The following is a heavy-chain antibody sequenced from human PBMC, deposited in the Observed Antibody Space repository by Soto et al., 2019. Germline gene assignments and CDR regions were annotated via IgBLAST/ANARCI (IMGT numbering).Heavy chain of an antibody. CDR2: ISGSGSTI. Sequence: GGSLRLYCAASGFTFSSYAVSWVRQAPGKGPEWISSISGSGSTIYYADSVKGRFTISRDNSKNTLYQQMSSLRAKDTAVYYCAKVFYYYDSSGYYYFDYWGQGTLVTVSS. CDR1: GFTFSSYA. V-gene: IGHV3-23*01. CDR3: AKVFYYYDSSGYYYFDY. J-gene: IGHJ4*02. D-gene: IGHD3-22*01.